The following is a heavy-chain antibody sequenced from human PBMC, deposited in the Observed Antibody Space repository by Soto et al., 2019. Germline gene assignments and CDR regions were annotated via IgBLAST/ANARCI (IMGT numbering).Heavy chain of an antibody. CDR3: ARELYSCGGDCPYYMDY. J-gene: IGHJ4*02. CDR1: GYPFTDYF. D-gene: IGHD2-21*02. Sequence: ASVKVSCKTSGYPFTDYFIHWVRQAPGQGLEWMGIISLYHHSTSYAQKFQGRLTVTADTSTTTVYMDLSSLTSEDSAVYWCARELYSCGGDCPYYMDYWGQGTLVTVS. CDR2: ISLYHHST. V-gene: IGHV1-46*01.